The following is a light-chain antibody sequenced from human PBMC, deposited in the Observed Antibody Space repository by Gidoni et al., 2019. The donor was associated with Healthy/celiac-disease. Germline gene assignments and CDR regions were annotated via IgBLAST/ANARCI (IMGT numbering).Light chain of an antibody. CDR2: DDD. CDR3: QVWILTTYQMM. CDR1: NIGSKS. Sequence: SYVLTQPPSVSVAPGQTAIITCGGNNIGSKSVHWYQQKPGQAPVLVVYDDDDRPSEIPERFSGSNSGNTATLTISRVEVGDEADYYCQVWILTTYQMMFVGGTRLTVL. J-gene: IGLJ3*02. V-gene: IGLV3-21*02.